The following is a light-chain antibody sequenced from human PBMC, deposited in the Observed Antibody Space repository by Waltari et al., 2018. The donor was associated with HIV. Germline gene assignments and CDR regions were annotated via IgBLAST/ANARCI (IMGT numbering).Light chain of an antibody. Sequence: DVVMTQSPLSLPVTLGQPASISCRSSQSLVHSDGNTYLNWFQQRPGQPPRRLIYKVSNRDSGVPARFSGSGSGTDFTLKISRVEAEDVGVYYCMQGTHWPPFTFGPGTKVDIK. V-gene: IGKV2-30*02. CDR3: MQGTHWPPFT. CDR2: KVS. CDR1: QSLVHSDGNTY. J-gene: IGKJ3*01.